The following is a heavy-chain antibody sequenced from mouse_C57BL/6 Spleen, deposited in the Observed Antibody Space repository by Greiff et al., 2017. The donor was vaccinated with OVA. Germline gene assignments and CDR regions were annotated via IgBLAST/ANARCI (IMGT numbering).Heavy chain of an antibody. CDR3: ARDYYCSRYFDV. CDR1: GYTFTDYN. CDR2: INPNNGGT. J-gene: IGHJ1*03. D-gene: IGHD1-1*01. Sequence: VQLQQSGPELVKPGASVKIPCKASGYTFTDYNMDWVKQSHGKSLEWIGDINPNNGGTIYNQKFKGKATLTVDKSSSTAYMELLSLTSEDTAVYYCARDYYCSRYFDVWGTGTTVTVSS. V-gene: IGHV1-18*01.